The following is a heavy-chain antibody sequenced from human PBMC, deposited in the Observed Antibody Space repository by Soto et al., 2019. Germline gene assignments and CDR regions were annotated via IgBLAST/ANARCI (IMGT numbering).Heavy chain of an antibody. CDR3: AKDMVGGYYDILTGYYDL. D-gene: IGHD3-9*01. J-gene: IGHJ4*02. CDR1: GFTFDDYA. V-gene: IGHV3-9*01. CDR2: ISWNSGSI. Sequence: DVQLVESGGGLVQPGRSLRLSCAASGFTFDDYAMHWVRQAPGKGLEWVSGISWNSGSIDYVDSVKGRFTISRDNAKNSLYLQMNSLRAEDTALYYCAKDMVGGYYDILTGYYDLWGQGTLVTVSS.